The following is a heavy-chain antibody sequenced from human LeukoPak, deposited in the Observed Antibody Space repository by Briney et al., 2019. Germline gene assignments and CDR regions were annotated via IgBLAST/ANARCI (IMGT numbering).Heavy chain of an antibody. D-gene: IGHD3-3*01. Sequence: SETLSLTCTVSGGSISSSSYYWGWIRQPPGKGLEWIGCIYYSGSTYYNPSLKSRVTISVDTSKNQFSLKLSSVTAADTAVYYCAREERGEWLYDLVVPFDYWGQGTLVTVSS. CDR2: IYYSGST. CDR3: AREERGEWLYDLVVPFDY. CDR1: GGSISSSSYY. J-gene: IGHJ4*02. V-gene: IGHV4-39*07.